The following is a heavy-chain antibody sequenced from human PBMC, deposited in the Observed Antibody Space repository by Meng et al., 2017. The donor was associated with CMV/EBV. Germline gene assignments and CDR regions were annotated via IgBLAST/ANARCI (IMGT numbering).Heavy chain of an antibody. Sequence: GESLKISCAASGFIFNSHNMNWVRQAPGKGLEWVSSISSSSSYIYYADSVTGRVTSSRDNTKSSLHLQMNSLRAEDTAVYFCARSGVFGCSSTSCYDLDAFDIWGRETMVTVPS. CDR2: ISSSSSYI. J-gene: IGHJ3*02. CDR3: ARSGVFGCSSTSCYDLDAFDI. V-gene: IGHV3-21*06. D-gene: IGHD2-2*01. CDR1: GFIFNSHN.